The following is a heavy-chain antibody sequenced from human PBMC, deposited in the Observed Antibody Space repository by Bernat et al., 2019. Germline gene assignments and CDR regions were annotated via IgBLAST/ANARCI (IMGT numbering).Heavy chain of an antibody. CDR2: IKQEGSEK. V-gene: IGHV3-7*04. Sequence: EVQLVESGGGLVQPGGSLRLSCAASGFTFSSYWMSWVRQAPGKGLEWVANIKQEGSEKYYVDSVKGRFTISRDNDKNSLYLQMKSLGAEDTAVYYCARGDYGGNGDYWGQGTLVTVSS. CDR1: GFTFSSYW. J-gene: IGHJ4*02. CDR3: ARGDYGGNGDY. D-gene: IGHD4-23*01.